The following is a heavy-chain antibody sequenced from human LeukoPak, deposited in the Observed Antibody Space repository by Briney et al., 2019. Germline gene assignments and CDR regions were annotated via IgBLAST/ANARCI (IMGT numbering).Heavy chain of an antibody. D-gene: IGHD5-18*01. CDR2: IRYDGSDK. CDR1: GFTFSSYG. J-gene: IGHJ4*02. CDR3: AKDDLGTAFYFDH. Sequence: GGSLGLSCAASGFTFSSYGMHWVRQAPGKGLEWVAFIRYDGSDKYYADSVNGRFTISRDNSKNTLYLEMNSLRAEDTAVYYCAKDDLGTAFYFDHWGQGTLVTVSS. V-gene: IGHV3-30*02.